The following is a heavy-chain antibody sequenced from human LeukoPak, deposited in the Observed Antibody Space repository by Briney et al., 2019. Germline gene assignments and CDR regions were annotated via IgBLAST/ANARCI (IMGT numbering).Heavy chain of an antibody. CDR3: AREYCSSTRCYIPYDL. CDR2: IKQDGSEK. CDR1: GFTFSTYW. J-gene: IGHJ2*01. Sequence: PGGSLRLSCAASGFTFSTYWMSWVRQAPGKGLEWVANIKQDGSEKYYVDSVKGRFTISRDNAKNSLYLQMNILRNEDTAVYYCAREYCSSTRCYIPYDLWGRGTLVTVSS. D-gene: IGHD2-2*02. V-gene: IGHV3-7*01.